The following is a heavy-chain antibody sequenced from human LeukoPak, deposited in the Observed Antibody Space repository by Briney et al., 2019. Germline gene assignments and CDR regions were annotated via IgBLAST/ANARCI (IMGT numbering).Heavy chain of an antibody. V-gene: IGHV4-61*01. CDR2: IQNSGSS. CDR1: GGSVSSGSYF. J-gene: IGHJ6*02. CDR3: ATDYSNFYGLDV. Sequence: PSETLSLSCTVSGGSVSSGSYFWTWLRQPPGKGREWIGYIQNSGSSNYNPSLESRVTISVDTSKDQFSLKLSSVTAADTAIYYCATDYSNFYGLDVWGQGTTVTVSS. D-gene: IGHD4-11*01.